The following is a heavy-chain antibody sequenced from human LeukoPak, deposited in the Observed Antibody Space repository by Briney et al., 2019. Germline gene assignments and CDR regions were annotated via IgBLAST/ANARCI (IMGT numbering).Heavy chain of an antibody. CDR3: ARFSRIAAAGTGLGYFQH. V-gene: IGHV4-59*08. CDR2: IYYSGST. J-gene: IGHJ1*01. CDR1: GGSISSYH. D-gene: IGHD6-13*01. Sequence: SETLSLTCTVSGGSISSYHWSWIRQPPGKGLEWIGYIYYSGSTNYNPSLKSRVTISVDTSKNQFSLKLSSVTAADTAVYYCARFSRIAAAGTGLGYFQHWGQGTLVTVSS.